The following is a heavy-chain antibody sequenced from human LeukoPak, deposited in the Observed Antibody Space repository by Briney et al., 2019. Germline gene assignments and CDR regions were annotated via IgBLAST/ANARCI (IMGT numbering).Heavy chain of an antibody. CDR3: ARGTWYYGSGSFDY. D-gene: IGHD3-10*01. J-gene: IGHJ4*02. CDR1: GYTFTSYD. CDR2: MNPNSGNT. V-gene: IGHV1-8*01. Sequence: ASVKVSCKASGYTFTSYDINWVRQATGQGLEWMGWMNPNSGNTGYAQKFQGRVTMTRNTSISTAYMELRSLRSGTTAVYYCARGTWYYGSGSFDYWGQGTLVTVSS.